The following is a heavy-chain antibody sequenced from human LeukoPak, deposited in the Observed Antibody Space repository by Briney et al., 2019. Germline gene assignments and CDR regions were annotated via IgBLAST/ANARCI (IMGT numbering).Heavy chain of an antibody. CDR2: IYYSGST. V-gene: IGHV4-30-4*08. CDR3: ASYSSSSEGYFDY. D-gene: IGHD6-6*01. CDR1: GGSISSGDYY. J-gene: IGHJ4*02. Sequence: PSETLSLTCTVSGGSISSGDYYWSWIRQPPGKGLEWIGYIYYSGSTYYNPSLKSRVTISVDTSKNQFSLKLSSVTAADTAVYYCASYSSSSEGYFDYWGQGTLVTVSS.